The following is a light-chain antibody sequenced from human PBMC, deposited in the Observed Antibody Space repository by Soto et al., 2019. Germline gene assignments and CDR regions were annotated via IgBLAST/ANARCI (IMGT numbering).Light chain of an antibody. V-gene: IGKV3-20*01. CDR1: QTVSSSY. Sequence: EIVLTQSPGTLSLTPGERATLSCRASQTVSSSYLAWYQQKGGQAPRLLIHGASSRAAGIPDRFSGSGSGTDFTLSISRLEPEDVALYYCQQYGSSSRTFGQGSKVDI. CDR3: QQYGSSSRT. CDR2: GAS. J-gene: IGKJ1*01.